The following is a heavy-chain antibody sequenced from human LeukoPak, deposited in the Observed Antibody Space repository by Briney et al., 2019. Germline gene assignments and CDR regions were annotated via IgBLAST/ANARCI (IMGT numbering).Heavy chain of an antibody. CDR2: ISSSGSTI. CDR1: GFTFSSYW. D-gene: IGHD3-10*01. J-gene: IGHJ4*02. CDR3: ARDDATYGSGSYEPHDY. Sequence: GGSLRLSCAASGFTFSSYWMSWVRQAPGKGLEWVSYISSSGSTIYYADSVKGRFTISRDNAKNSLYLQMNSLRAEDTAVYYCARDDATYGSGSYEPHDYWGQGTLVTVSS. V-gene: IGHV3-48*04.